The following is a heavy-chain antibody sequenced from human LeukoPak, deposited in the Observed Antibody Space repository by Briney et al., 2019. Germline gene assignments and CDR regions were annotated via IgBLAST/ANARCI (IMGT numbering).Heavy chain of an antibody. CDR2: IIPSDGFT. Sequence: EASVKVSCKASGYTFTSYDINWVRQATGQGLEWMEMIIPSDGFTSYAQKFQGRVTMTRDMSTSTVYMELSSLRSDDTAVYYCAKAGSRLFGVLIPLSFDYWGQGTLITVSS. CDR1: GYTFTSYD. D-gene: IGHD3-3*01. J-gene: IGHJ4*02. V-gene: IGHV1-46*01. CDR3: AKAGSRLFGVLIPLSFDY.